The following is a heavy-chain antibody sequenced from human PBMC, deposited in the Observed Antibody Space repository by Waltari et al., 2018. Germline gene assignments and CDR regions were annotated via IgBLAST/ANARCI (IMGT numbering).Heavy chain of an antibody. CDR1: GFTFSSYG. CDR3: ARGEIAVAFYWYFDL. J-gene: IGHJ2*01. CDR2: IKQDGSEK. D-gene: IGHD6-19*01. Sequence: EVQLVESGGGLVQPGGSLRLSCAASGFTFSSYGMSWVRQAPGKGLEWVANIKQDGSEKSYVDSVKRRFTISRDNAKNSLYLQMNSLRAEDTAVYYCARGEIAVAFYWYFDLWGRGTLVTVSS. V-gene: IGHV3-7*04.